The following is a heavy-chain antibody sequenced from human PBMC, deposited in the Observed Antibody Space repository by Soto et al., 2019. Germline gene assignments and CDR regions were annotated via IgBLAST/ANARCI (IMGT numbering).Heavy chain of an antibody. CDR2: IYYSGST. CDR1: GGSISSSSYY. CDR3: AIASYDSSGYYLDYYYGMDV. V-gene: IGHV4-39*01. D-gene: IGHD3-22*01. Sequence: SETLSLTCTVSGGSISSSSYYWGWIRQPPGKGLEWIGSIYYSGSTYYNPSLKSRVTISVDTSKNQFSLKLSSVTAADTAVYYCAIASYDSSGYYLDYYYGMDVWGQGTTVTVSS. J-gene: IGHJ6*02.